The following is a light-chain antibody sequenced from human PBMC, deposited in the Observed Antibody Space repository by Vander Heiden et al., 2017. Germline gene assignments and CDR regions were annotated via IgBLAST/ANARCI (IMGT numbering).Light chain of an antibody. V-gene: IGLV1-44*01. Sequence: SVLTQPPSAPATPGPRVTISCSGSSSNIGSNTVNWYQQLPGTAPKLLIYSNNQRPSGVPDRFSGSKSGTSASLAISGLQSEDEADYYCAAWDDSLNGVVFGGGTKLTVL. CDR3: AAWDDSLNGVV. CDR1: SSNIGSNT. J-gene: IGLJ2*01. CDR2: SNN.